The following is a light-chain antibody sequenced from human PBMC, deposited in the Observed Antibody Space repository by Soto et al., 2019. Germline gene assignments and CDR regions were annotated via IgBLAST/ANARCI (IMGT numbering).Light chain of an antibody. CDR1: QSISTYY. V-gene: IGKV3-20*01. Sequence: ENGFAGYPGTPWWSPGEKDNPTFRASQSISTYYLAWYQQKSGQAPRLLIHETSSRASGIPDRFSGSGSGTDFTLTINRLEPEDFAVYYCQHYGTLITFGQGTRLEIK. J-gene: IGKJ5*01. CDR3: QHYGTLIT. CDR2: ETS.